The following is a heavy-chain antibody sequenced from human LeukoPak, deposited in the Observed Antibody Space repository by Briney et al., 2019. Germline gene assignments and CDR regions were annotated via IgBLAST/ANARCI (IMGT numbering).Heavy chain of an antibody. V-gene: IGHV4-39*07. CDR2: INHSGST. CDR1: GGPISSSIYY. D-gene: IGHD2-15*01. J-gene: IGHJ4*02. CDR3: ATSPATSRNY. Sequence: PSETLSLTCTVSGGPISSSIYYWNWIRRPPGKGLEWIGEINHSGSTTYNPSLKSRVTISVDTSKNQFSLKLSSVTAADTAVYYCATSPATSRNYWGQGTLVTVSS.